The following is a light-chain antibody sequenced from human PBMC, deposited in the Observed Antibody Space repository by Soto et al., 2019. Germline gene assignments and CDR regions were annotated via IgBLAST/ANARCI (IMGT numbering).Light chain of an antibody. CDR1: QSISSW. Sequence: DIQMTQSPSTLSPSVGDRVTITCRASQSISSWLAWYQQKPGKAPKLLIYKASSLESGVPSRFSGSGSGTESTLTISSLQPDDFATYYYQQYNRYSGTFGQGTKVEIK. CDR2: KAS. V-gene: IGKV1-5*03. J-gene: IGKJ1*01. CDR3: QQYNRYSGT.